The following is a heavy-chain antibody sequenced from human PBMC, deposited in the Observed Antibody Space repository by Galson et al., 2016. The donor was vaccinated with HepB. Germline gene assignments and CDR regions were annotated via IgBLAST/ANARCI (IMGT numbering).Heavy chain of an antibody. Sequence: SLRLSCAASGFTVSSNYMSWVRQAPGKGLEWVSVIYSGGTTYYADSVKGRFTISRDNAKNSLYLQMNSLRDEDTAVYYCATAYSSGWYFAYWGQGTLVTVSS. V-gene: IGHV3-53*01. J-gene: IGHJ4*02. D-gene: IGHD6-19*01. CDR1: GFTVSSNY. CDR3: ATAYSSGWYFAY. CDR2: IYSGGTT.